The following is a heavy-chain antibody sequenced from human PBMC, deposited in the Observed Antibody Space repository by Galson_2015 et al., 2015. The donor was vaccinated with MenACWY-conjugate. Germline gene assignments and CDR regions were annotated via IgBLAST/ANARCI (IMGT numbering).Heavy chain of an antibody. J-gene: IGHJ4*02. D-gene: IGHD4-23*01. CDR1: GFTFSSYE. Sequence: SLRLSCAASGFTFSSYEMSWVRQAPGKGLEWVSAISGSGGSTYYADSVKGRFTISRDNSKNTLYLQMNSLRAEDTAVYYCAKDGDYGDYSFFDYWGQGTLVTVSS. V-gene: IGHV3-23*01. CDR2: ISGSGGST. CDR3: AKDGDYGDYSFFDY.